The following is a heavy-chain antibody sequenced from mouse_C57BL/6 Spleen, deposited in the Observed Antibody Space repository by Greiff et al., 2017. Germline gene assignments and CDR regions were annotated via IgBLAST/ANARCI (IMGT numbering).Heavy chain of an antibody. V-gene: IGHV1-19*01. J-gene: IGHJ3*01. CDR1: GYTFTDYY. Sequence: VQLQQSGPVLVKPGASVKMSCKASGYTFTDYYMNWVKQSHGKSLEWIGVINPYNGGTSYNQKFKGKATLTVDKSSSTAYMELNSLTSADSAVYYCARLWDDWFAYWGQGTLVTVSA. D-gene: IGHD4-1*01. CDR3: ARLWDDWFAY. CDR2: INPYNGGT.